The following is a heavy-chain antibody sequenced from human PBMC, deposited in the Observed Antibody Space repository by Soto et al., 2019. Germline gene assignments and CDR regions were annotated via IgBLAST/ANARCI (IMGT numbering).Heavy chain of an antibody. V-gene: IGHV4-34*01. CDR1: GGSFSGYY. J-gene: IGHJ6*02. CDR3: ATPGATPNYYYYGMDV. D-gene: IGHD6-25*01. Sequence: SETLSLTCAVYGGSFSGYYWSWIRQPPGKGLEWIGEINHSGSTNYNPSLKSRVTISVDTSKNQFSLKLSSVTAADTAVYYCATPGATPNYYYYGMDVWGQGTTVTVSS. CDR2: INHSGST.